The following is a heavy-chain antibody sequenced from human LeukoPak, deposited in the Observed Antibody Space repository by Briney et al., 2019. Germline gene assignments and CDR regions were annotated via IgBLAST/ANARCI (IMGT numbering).Heavy chain of an antibody. J-gene: IGHJ5*02. CDR2: FYTSGTT. Sequence: SETLSLTCSVSGGSISDYYWSWIRQPAGKGLERIGRFYTSGTTNYNPSLKSRITMSVDTSKNHVSLKLNSVTAADTAVYYCARVRGYTGYDPIDPWGQGILVTVSS. V-gene: IGHV4-4*07. CDR3: ARVRGYTGYDPIDP. CDR1: GGSISDYY. D-gene: IGHD5-12*01.